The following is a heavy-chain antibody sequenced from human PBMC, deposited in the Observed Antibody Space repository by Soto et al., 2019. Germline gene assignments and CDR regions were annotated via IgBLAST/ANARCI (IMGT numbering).Heavy chain of an antibody. Sequence: QVQLQESGPGLVKPSQTLSLTCSVSGGSISSGDYHWSWIRQPPGKGLEWIGYIYHSGSTDYNPSLKSRVTISVDTSKNQFSLKLSSVTVADTAVYYCARVGDQLLSYYAMDVWGQGTTVTVSS. V-gene: IGHV4-30-4*01. CDR2: IYHSGST. CDR1: GGSISSGDYH. D-gene: IGHD2-2*01. CDR3: ARVGDQLLSYYAMDV. J-gene: IGHJ6*02.